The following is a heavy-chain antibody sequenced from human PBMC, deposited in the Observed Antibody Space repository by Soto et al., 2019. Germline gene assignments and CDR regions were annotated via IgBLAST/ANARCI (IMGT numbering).Heavy chain of an antibody. J-gene: IGHJ4*02. V-gene: IGHV1-2*02. Sequence: GASVKVSCKASGYTFTGYYMHWVRQAXGQGLEWMGWINPNSGGTNYAQKFQGRVTMTRDTSISTAYMELSRLRSDDTAVYYCARASIRGYCSSTSCYQNYWGQGTLVTVSS. D-gene: IGHD2-2*01. CDR2: INPNSGGT. CDR3: ARASIRGYCSSTSCYQNY. CDR1: GYTFTGYY.